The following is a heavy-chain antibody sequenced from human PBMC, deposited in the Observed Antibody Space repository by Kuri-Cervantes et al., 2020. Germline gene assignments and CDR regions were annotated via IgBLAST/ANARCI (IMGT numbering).Heavy chain of an antibody. J-gene: IGHJ6*02. Sequence: SETLSLTCAVYGGSFSGYYWSWIRQPPGKGLEWIGEINHSGSTNYNPSLKSRVTISVDTSKNQFSLKLSSVTAADTAVYYCARGKMIAFGGRYHFHGMDVWGQGTTVTVSS. D-gene: IGHD3-16*01. CDR1: GGSFSGYY. CDR3: ARGKMIAFGGRYHFHGMDV. CDR2: INHSGST. V-gene: IGHV4-34*01.